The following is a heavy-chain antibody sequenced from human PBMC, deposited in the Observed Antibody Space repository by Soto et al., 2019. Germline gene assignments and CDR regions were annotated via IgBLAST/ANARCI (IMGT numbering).Heavy chain of an antibody. CDR2: IDKSGGYT. CDR3: AKDTYSRSWYF. D-gene: IGHD2-2*01. J-gene: IGHJ4*02. CDR1: GFTFTNYL. Sequence: EVQLLESGGDLVQPGGSLRLSCAASGFTFTNYLMTWVRQAPGKGLEWVSSIDKSGGYTYYADSVKGRFTISRDNSKNTLYLQMNGLIAEDTALYYCAKDTYSRSWYFWGQGTLVTVSS. V-gene: IGHV3-23*05.